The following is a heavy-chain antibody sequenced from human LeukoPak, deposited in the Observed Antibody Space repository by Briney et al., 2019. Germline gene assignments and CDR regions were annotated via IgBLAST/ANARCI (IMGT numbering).Heavy chain of an antibody. Sequence: PSETLSLTCTVSGGSISSYYWSWIRQPAGKGLEWIGRIYTSGSTNYNPSLKSRVTMSVDTSKNQFSLKLGSVTAADTAVYYCARIRSSGWGPNFDYWGQGTLVTVSS. V-gene: IGHV4-4*07. CDR3: ARIRSSGWGPNFDY. J-gene: IGHJ4*02. D-gene: IGHD6-19*01. CDR2: IYTSGST. CDR1: GGSISSYY.